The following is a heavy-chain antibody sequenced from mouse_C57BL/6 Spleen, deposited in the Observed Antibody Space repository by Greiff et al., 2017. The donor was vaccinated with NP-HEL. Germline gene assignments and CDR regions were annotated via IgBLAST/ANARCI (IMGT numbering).Heavy chain of an antibody. J-gene: IGHJ2*01. CDR1: GYTFTSYW. CDR2: IDPSDSYT. CDR3: ARTDDYFY. V-gene: IGHV1-59*01. D-gene: IGHD2-4*01. Sequence: QVQLKQPGAELVRPGTSVKLSCKASGYTFTSYWMHWVKQRPGQGLEWIGVIDPSDSYTNYNQKFKGKATLTVDTSSSTAYMQLSSLTSEDSAVYDCARTDDYFYWGQGTTLTVSS.